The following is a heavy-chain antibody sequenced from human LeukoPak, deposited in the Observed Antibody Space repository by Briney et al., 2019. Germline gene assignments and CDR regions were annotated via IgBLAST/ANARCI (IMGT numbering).Heavy chain of an antibody. CDR3: ARDNIAAATIDY. J-gene: IGHJ4*02. CDR1: GYTFTGYY. V-gene: IGHV1-46*01. CDR2: INPSGGST. Sequence: GASVKVSCKASGYTFTGYYMHWVRQAPGQGLEWMGIINPSGGSTSYAQKFQGRVTMTRDMSTSTVYMELSSLRSEDTAVYYCARDNIAAATIDYWGQGTLVTVSS. D-gene: IGHD6-13*01.